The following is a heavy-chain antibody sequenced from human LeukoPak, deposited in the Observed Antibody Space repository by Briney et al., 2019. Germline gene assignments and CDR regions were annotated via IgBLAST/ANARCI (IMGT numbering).Heavy chain of an antibody. CDR1: GFTFSNAW. V-gene: IGHV3-15*01. Sequence: PGGSLRLSCAASGFTFSNAWMSWVRQAPGKGLEWVGRIKSKTDGGTTDYAAPVKGRFTISRDDSKNTLYLQMNSLETEDTAVYYCTTEDGIAAAYEAFDIWGQGTMVTVSS. CDR2: IKSKTDGGTT. D-gene: IGHD6-13*01. J-gene: IGHJ3*02. CDR3: TTEDGIAAAYEAFDI.